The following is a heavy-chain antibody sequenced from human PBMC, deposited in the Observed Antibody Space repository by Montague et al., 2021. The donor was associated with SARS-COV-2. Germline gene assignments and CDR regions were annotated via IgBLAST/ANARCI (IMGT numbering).Heavy chain of an antibody. Sequence: SETLSLTCTASGGSISSSSYYWGWIRQPPGKGLEWIGSIYYSGSTYYNPSLKSRVTISVDTSKNQFSLKLSSVTAADTAVYYCARVGLEQLVRLSGMDVWGQGTTVTVSS. CDR1: GGSISSSSYY. D-gene: IGHD6-13*01. CDR3: ARVGLEQLVRLSGMDV. V-gene: IGHV4-39*07. J-gene: IGHJ6*02. CDR2: IYYSGST.